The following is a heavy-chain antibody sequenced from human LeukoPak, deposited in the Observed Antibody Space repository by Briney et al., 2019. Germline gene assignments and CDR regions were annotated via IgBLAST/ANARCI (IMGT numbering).Heavy chain of an antibody. D-gene: IGHD3-10*01. CDR2: INPNSGGT. Sequence: ASVKVSCKASGYTFTGYYMHWVRQAPGQGLEWIGWINPNSGGTNYAQKFQGRVTMTRDTSISTAYMELSRLRSDDTAVYYCARAITMVRGVAYNWFDPWGQGTLVTVSS. J-gene: IGHJ5*02. CDR3: ARAITMVRGVAYNWFDP. V-gene: IGHV1-2*02. CDR1: GYTFTGYY.